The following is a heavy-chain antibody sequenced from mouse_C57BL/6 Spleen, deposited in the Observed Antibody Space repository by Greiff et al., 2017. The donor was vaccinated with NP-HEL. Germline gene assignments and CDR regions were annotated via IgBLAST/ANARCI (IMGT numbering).Heavy chain of an antibody. CDR1: GYTFTSYD. CDR3: AVWAWFAY. J-gene: IGHJ3*01. V-gene: IGHV1-85*01. CDR2: IYPRDGST. Sequence: VQLQQSGPELVKPGASVKLSCKASGYTFTSYDINWVKQRPGQGLEWIGWIYPRDGSTKYNEKFKGKATLTVDTSSSTAYMELHSLPSEDSAVYFCAVWAWFAYWGQGTLVTVSA.